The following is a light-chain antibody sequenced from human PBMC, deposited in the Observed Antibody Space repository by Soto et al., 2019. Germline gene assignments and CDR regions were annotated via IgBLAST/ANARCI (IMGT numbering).Light chain of an antibody. CDR2: AAS. CDR3: QQVNSFPST. V-gene: IGKV1-9*01. J-gene: IGKJ5*01. CDR1: QGIISH. Sequence: IRLTQSPSSLSASVGDRVTITCRTSQGIISHLAWYQQKRWKAPKLLIYAASTLQTGVPSRFSGGGSGTDFTLTLSSLQPEDFATYYCQQVNSFPSTFGQGTRLRL.